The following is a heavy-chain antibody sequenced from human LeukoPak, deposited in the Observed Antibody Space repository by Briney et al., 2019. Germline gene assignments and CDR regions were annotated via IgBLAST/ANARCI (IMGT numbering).Heavy chain of an antibody. D-gene: IGHD2/OR15-2a*01. CDR3: SEGYFEPFDH. Sequence: SETLSLTCVVSGASVSSSHWNWIRQLPGKGLGWIGCLSYTGKTHYIPSLTSRVTISLDTSKNQVSLKPKSVTAADTAVYYCSEGYFEPFDHWGQGTLVTVSS. CDR1: GASVSSSH. J-gene: IGHJ4*02. CDR2: LSYTGKT. V-gene: IGHV4-59*02.